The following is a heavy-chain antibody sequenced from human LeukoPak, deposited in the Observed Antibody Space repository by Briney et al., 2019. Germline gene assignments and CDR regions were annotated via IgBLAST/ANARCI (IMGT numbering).Heavy chain of an antibody. CDR1: GFTFSSYA. CDR2: ISGSGGST. CDR3: AKGGCSSTSCYGTYYYYGMGV. Sequence: ETGGSLRLSCAASGFTFSSYAMSWVRQAPGKGLEWVSGISGSGGSTYYADSVKGRFTISRDNSKNTLYLQMNSLRTEDTAVYYCAKGGCSSTSCYGTYYYYGMGVWGQGTTVTVSS. J-gene: IGHJ6*02. D-gene: IGHD2-2*01. V-gene: IGHV3-23*01.